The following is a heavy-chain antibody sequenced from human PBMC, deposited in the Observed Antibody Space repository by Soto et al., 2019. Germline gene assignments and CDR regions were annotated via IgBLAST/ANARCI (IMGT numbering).Heavy chain of an antibody. CDR1: GGSIRSSIGC. D-gene: IGHD3-3*01. J-gene: IGHJ5*02. CDR2: IYYSGST. CDR3: ARRGVGSPVDWFDP. V-gene: IGHV4-39*01. Sequence: PLEPLSVTCTVSGGSIRSSIGCWSWIRQPPGKGLEWIGYIYYSGSTYYNPSLQSRVTISVDTSKNQFSLKLSSVTAADTAVYYCARRGVGSPVDWFDPWGQGTLVTVS.